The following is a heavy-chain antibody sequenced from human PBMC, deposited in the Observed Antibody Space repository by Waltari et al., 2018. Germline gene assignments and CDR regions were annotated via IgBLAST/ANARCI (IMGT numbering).Heavy chain of an antibody. CDR1: GGSFSGSY. CDR2: INHSGST. Sequence: QVQLQQWGAGLLKPSETLSLTCAVYGGSFSGSYWSWIRQPPGKGLEWIGEINHSGSTNYNPSLKSRVTISGDTSKNQFSLKLSSVTAADTAVYYCARGRDPLISGGWFDPWGQGTLVTVSS. J-gene: IGHJ5*02. CDR3: ARGRDPLISGGWFDP. V-gene: IGHV4-34*01. D-gene: IGHD6-25*01.